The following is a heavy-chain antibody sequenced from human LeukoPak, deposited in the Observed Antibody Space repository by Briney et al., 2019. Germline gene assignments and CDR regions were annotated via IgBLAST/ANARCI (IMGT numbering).Heavy chain of an antibody. CDR2: IKLDGSAQ. CDR3: AGGGTAICPDH. D-gene: IGHD2-21*01. CDR1: GFTFSTYW. Sequence: GGSLRLSCAASGFTFSTYWMSWVRQAPGKGLEWVANIKLDGSAQFYVDSVKGRFTISRDNANKSLYLQLNSLTAEDTALYYCAGGGTAICPDHWGQGTLVAVSS. V-gene: IGHV3-7*01. J-gene: IGHJ4*02.